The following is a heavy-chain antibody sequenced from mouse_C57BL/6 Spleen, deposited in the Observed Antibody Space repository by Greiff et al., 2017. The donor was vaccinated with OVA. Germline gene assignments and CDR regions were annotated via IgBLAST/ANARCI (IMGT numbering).Heavy chain of an antibody. D-gene: IGHD2-3*01. CDR2: INPNNGGT. CDR1: GYTFTDYY. CDR3: ARDGLFDY. V-gene: IGHV1-26*01. J-gene: IGHJ2*01. Sequence: EVQLQQSGPELVKPGASVKISCKASGYTFTDYYMNWVKQSHGKSLEWIGDINPNNGGTSYNQKFKGKATLTVDKSSSTAYMELRSLTSEDSAVYYCARDGLFDYWGQGTTRTVSS.